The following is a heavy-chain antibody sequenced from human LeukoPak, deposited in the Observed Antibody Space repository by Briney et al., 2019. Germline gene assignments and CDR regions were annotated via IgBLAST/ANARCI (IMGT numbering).Heavy chain of an antibody. J-gene: IGHJ4*02. CDR2: IKEDGSKK. CDR3: AKSEYPFGEYDTLTAFDY. Sequence: GGSLRLSCAASGFTFSEFWMSWVRQAPGKGLEWLANIKEDGSKKYYVDSVKGRFTISRDNAKNSLYLQMNSLRAEDTAVYYCAKSEYPFGEYDTLTAFDYWGQGTLVTVSS. D-gene: IGHD3-9*01. V-gene: IGHV3-7*01. CDR1: GFTFSEFW.